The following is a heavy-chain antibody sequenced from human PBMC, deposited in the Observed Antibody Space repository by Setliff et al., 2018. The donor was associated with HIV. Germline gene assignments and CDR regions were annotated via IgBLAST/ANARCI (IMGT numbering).Heavy chain of an antibody. V-gene: IGHV3-7*01. CDR2: IKQDGSAK. Sequence: GGSLRLSCVASGFTFSNYWMSWVRQAPGKGLEWVANIKQDGSAKFYVDSVEGRFTISRDNAQNSLYLQMNSLRAEDTAVYYCVRMVRGPLGVDAFDIWGQGTMVTVSS. CDR1: GFTFSNYW. J-gene: IGHJ3*02. D-gene: IGHD3-10*01. CDR3: VRMVRGPLGVDAFDI.